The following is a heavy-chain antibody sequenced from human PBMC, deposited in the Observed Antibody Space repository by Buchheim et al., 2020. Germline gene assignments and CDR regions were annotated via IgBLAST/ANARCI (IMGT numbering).Heavy chain of an antibody. CDR1: GGSFSGYY. Sequence: QVQLQQWGAGLLKPSETLSLTCAVYGGSFSGYYWSWIRQPPGKGLEWIGEINHSGSTNYNPSLKSRVTISVDTSKNKFSLKLSSVTAADTAVYYCARTVVVAATREAEYDPWGQGTL. CDR3: ARTVVVAATREAEYDP. J-gene: IGHJ5*02. CDR2: INHSGST. V-gene: IGHV4-34*01. D-gene: IGHD2-15*01.